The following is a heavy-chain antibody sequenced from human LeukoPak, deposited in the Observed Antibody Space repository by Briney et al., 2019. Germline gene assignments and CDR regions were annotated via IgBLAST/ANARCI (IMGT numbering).Heavy chain of an antibody. CDR3: ARHDTYGIAARPSYDAYDI. CDR2: IYTSGST. D-gene: IGHD6-6*01. CDR1: GGSISSYY. V-gene: IGHV4-4*09. J-gene: IGHJ3*02. Sequence: PSETLSLTCTVSGGSISSYYWSWIRQPPGKGLEWIGYIYTSGSTNYNPSLKSRVTISVDTSKNQFSLKLSSVTAADTAVYYCARHDTYGIAARPSYDAYDIWGQGTMVTVSS.